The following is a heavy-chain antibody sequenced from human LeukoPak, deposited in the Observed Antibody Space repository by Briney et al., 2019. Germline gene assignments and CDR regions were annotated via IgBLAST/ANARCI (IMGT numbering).Heavy chain of an antibody. J-gene: IGHJ4*02. CDR1: GYTFTSYA. D-gene: IGHD2-21*02. CDR3: ARVVSYCGGDCHPDY. Sequence: ASVKVSCKASGYTFTSYAMHWVRQAPGQRLEWMGWINAGNGNTKYSQKFQGRVTITRDTSASTAYMELSSLRSEDTAVYYCARVVSYCGGDCHPDYWGQGTLVTVSS. CDR2: INAGNGNT. V-gene: IGHV1-3*01.